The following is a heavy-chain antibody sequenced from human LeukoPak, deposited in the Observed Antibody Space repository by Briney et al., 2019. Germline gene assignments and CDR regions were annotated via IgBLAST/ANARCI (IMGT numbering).Heavy chain of an antibody. Sequence: GESLGLSCAPSGFTFSSYGMHWVRQAPGKGLEWVTFIRYDGSNKYYADSVKGRFTISRDNSKNTLYLQMNSLRAEDTAVYYCAKSSGYRENYYYYYMDVWGKGTTVTVSS. J-gene: IGHJ6*03. CDR2: IRYDGSNK. CDR3: AKSSGYRENYYYYYMDV. D-gene: IGHD3-22*01. CDR1: GFTFSSYG. V-gene: IGHV3-30*02.